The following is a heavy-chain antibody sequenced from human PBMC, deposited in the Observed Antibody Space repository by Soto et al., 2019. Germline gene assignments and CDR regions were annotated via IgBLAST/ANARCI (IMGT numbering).Heavy chain of an antibody. V-gene: IGHV3-30-3*01. CDR3: ARGLTDSFGWFDP. CDR1: GFIFSNYV. D-gene: IGHD3-22*01. J-gene: IGHJ5*02. Sequence: QVQLVESGGGVVQPGRSLRLSCAASGFIFSNYVMHWVRQAPGKGLEWVALISYDGSNKYYADSVKGRFTISRDNSKNTLYLQMNSLRAEDTAVYYCARGLTDSFGWFDPWGQGTLVTVSS. CDR2: ISYDGSNK.